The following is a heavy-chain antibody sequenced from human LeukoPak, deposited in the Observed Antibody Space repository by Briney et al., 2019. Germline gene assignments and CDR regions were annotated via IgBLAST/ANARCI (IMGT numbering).Heavy chain of an antibody. J-gene: IGHJ3*02. V-gene: IGHV3-13*01. CDR2: IRSIGDR. Sequence: GGSLRLSWQASGFTFGDYDMHWVRQATGKGLEWVSAIRSIGDRFYSGSVKGRFTISRENAKNTFYLEMNSLRVGDTAVYYCARLYSRGRYANAFDTWGQGTVVTVSS. D-gene: IGHD6-19*01. CDR3: ARLYSRGRYANAFDT. CDR1: GFTFGDYD.